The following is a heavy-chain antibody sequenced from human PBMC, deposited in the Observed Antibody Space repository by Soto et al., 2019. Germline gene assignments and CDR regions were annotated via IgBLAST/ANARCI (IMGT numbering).Heavy chain of an antibody. V-gene: IGHV3-23*01. J-gene: IGHJ4*02. CDR1: GFIFNVYA. CDR2: ISGSGGAT. Sequence: PGGSLRLSCTASGFIFNVYAMSWVRQAPGKGLEWVSGISGSGGATYYADSVKGRFTISRDNSKNIVYLEANSLRAEDTAVYYCAKGKTGYFFDSWGKGTLVTVSS. D-gene: IGHD3-9*01. CDR3: AKGKTGYFFDS.